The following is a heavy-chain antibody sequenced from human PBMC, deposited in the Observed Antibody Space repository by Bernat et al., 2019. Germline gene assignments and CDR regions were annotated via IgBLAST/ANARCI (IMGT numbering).Heavy chain of an antibody. CDR1: GGSISGGSISSGSYY. CDR3: ARMRPLSGGANWPVDS. D-gene: IGHD1-1*01. CDR2: IYTSGTT. J-gene: IGHJ5*01. Sequence: QVQLQESGPGLVKPSQTLSLTCTVSGGSISGGSISSGSYYWTWIRQPAGKGLEWIGRIYTSGTTNYNPSLKSRVTVSVDTSKNQFSLELSSVTAADTAVYYCARMRPLSGGANWPVDSWGQGTPVTVSS. V-gene: IGHV4-61*02.